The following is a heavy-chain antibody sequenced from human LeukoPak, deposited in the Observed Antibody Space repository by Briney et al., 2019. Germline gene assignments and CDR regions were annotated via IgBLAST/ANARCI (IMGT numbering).Heavy chain of an antibody. J-gene: IGHJ4*02. CDR1: GFTFCDYA. V-gene: IGHV3-49*04. D-gene: IGHD6-19*01. Sequence: PGRSLRLSCTASGFTFCDYAMSWVRQAPGKGLEWVGFIRSKAYGGTTEYAASVKGRFTISRDDSKSIAYLQMNSLKTEDTAVYYCTRVQGRKYSSGWHTDYWGQGTLVTVSS. CDR3: TRVQGRKYSSGWHTDY. CDR2: IRSKAYGGTT.